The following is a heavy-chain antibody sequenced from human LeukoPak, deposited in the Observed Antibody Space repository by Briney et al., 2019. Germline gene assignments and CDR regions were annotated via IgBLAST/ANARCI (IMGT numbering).Heavy chain of an antibody. Sequence: SETLSLTCTVSGGSISSSSYYWGWIRQPPGKGLEWIGSIYYSGSTYYNPSLKSRVTISVDTSKNQFSLKLSSATAADTAVYYCARQLITIFGVGPYYYYYYGMDVWGQGTTVTVSS. CDR3: ARQLITIFGVGPYYYYYYGMDV. D-gene: IGHD3-3*01. CDR2: IYYSGST. CDR1: GGSISSSSYY. V-gene: IGHV4-39*01. J-gene: IGHJ6*02.